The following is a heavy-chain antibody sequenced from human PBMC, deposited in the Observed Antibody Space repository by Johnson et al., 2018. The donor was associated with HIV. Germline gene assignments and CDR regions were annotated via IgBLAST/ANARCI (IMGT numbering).Heavy chain of an antibody. V-gene: IGHV3-30*02. CDR1: GFTFSSYG. CDR3: ARGDGYRRAFDI. CDR2: IRYDGSNK. Sequence: VQLVESGGGVVQPGGSLRLSCAESGFTFSSYGMHWVRQAPGKGLEWVAFIRYDGSNKYYADSVKGRFTISRDNSKNSLYLQMNSLRAEDTAVYYCARGDGYRRAFDIWGQGTMVTVSS. D-gene: IGHD1-1*01. J-gene: IGHJ3*02.